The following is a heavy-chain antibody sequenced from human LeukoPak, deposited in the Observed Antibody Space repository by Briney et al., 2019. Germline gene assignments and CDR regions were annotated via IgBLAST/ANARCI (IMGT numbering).Heavy chain of an antibody. V-gene: IGHV6-1*01. Sequence: SQTLSLTCAVSGDSVSSKNGAWNWIRQSPSRGLEWLGRTYYRSKWYNDYAESMEGRMTISQETSKNQYSLDLNSVTPDDTAVYYCARDLGTTGWHTFDYWGQGTLVTVSS. J-gene: IGHJ4*02. CDR2: TYYRSKWYN. D-gene: IGHD6-19*01. CDR3: ARDLGTTGWHTFDY. CDR1: GDSVSSKNGA.